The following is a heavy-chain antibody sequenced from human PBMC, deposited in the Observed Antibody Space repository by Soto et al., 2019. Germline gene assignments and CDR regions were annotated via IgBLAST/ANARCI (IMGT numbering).Heavy chain of an antibody. D-gene: IGHD3-16*01. J-gene: IGHJ6*02. CDR1: GGSISSSSYY. CDR2: IYYSGST. V-gene: IGHV4-39*01. CDR3: ARIWGDYYYYYGMDV. Sequence: SETLSLTCTVSGGSISSSSYYWGWIRQPPGKGLEWIGSIYYSGSTYYNPSLKSRVTISVDTSKNQFSLKLSSVPAADTAVYYCARIWGDYYYYYGMDVWGQGTTVTVSS.